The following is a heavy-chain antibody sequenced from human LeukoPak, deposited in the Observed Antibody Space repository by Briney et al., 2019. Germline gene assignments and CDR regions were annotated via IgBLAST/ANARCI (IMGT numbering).Heavy chain of an antibody. Sequence: PSETLSLTCTVSGGSISSYYWSWIRQPPGKGLEWIGYIYYSGSTNYNPSLKSRVTISVDTSKNQFSLKLSSVTAADTAVYYCARGGGVVVVTAVDYWGQGTLVTVSS. CDR1: GGSISSYY. V-gene: IGHV4-59*12. J-gene: IGHJ4*02. D-gene: IGHD2-21*02. CDR3: ARGGGVVVVTAVDY. CDR2: IYYSGST.